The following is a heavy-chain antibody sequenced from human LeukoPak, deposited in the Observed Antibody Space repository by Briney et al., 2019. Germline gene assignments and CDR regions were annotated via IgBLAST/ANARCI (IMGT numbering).Heavy chain of an antibody. CDR1: GFTFSSYG. Sequence: PGRSLRLSCAASGFTFSSYGMHWVRQAPGKGLEWVAVISYDGSNKYYADSVKGRFTISRDNSKNTLYLQMNSLRAEDTAVYYCGKGPTWLRRYYYYYYGMDVWGQGTTVTVSS. CDR2: ISYDGSNK. J-gene: IGHJ6*02. V-gene: IGHV3-30*18. CDR3: GKGPTWLRRYYYYYYGMDV. D-gene: IGHD5-12*01.